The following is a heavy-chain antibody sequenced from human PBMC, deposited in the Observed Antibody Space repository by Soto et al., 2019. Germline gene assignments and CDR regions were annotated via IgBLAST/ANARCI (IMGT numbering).Heavy chain of an antibody. Sequence: QVQLVQSGAEVKKPGASVKVSCKASGYTFTSYDINWVRQATGQGLEWMGWMNPNSGNTGYAQKFQGRVTMTRNTSISTAYMELSSLRSEDTAVYYCARGKAYYYDSSGYYWYWFDPWGQGTLVTVSS. D-gene: IGHD3-22*01. J-gene: IGHJ5*02. V-gene: IGHV1-8*01. CDR3: ARGKAYYYDSSGYYWYWFDP. CDR1: GYTFTSYD. CDR2: MNPNSGNT.